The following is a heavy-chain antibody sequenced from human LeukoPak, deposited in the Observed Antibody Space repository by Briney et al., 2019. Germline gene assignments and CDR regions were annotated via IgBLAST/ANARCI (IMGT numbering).Heavy chain of an antibody. CDR2: ISGNDDGT. J-gene: IGHJ4*02. CDR3: AKRGPIYSASPGNYFDY. Sequence: GGSLRLSCTASGFTFSTCGMSWVRQAPGKGLEWVSSISGNDDGTYYADSVKGRFTISRDNSKNTLYLQMNSLRAEDTAIYYCAKRGPIYSASPGNYFDYWGQGTLVTVSS. D-gene: IGHD3-10*01. V-gene: IGHV3-23*01. CDR1: GFTFSTCG.